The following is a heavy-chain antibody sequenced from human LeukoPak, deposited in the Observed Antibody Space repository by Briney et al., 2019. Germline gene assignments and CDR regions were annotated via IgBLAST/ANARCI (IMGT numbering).Heavy chain of an antibody. D-gene: IGHD3-10*01. J-gene: IGHJ4*02. CDR3: ARDKGGMVPFDH. V-gene: IGHV3-30*03. CDR2: ISYDGSNK. Sequence: GGSLRLSCAASGFTFSSYGMHWVRQAPGKGLEWVAVISYDGSNKYYADSVKGRFTISRDNSKNTLYLQMNSLRPEDTAMYFCARDKGGMVPFDHWGQGTLVTVSS. CDR1: GFTFSSYG.